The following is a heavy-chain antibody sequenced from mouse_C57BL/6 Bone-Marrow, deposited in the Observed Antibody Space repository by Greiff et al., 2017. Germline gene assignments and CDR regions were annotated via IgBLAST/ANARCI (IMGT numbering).Heavy chain of an antibody. D-gene: IGHD3-2*02. CDR2: IYPGNSDT. J-gene: IGHJ3*01. V-gene: IGHV1-5*01. CDR1: GYTFTSYW. Sequence: VQLQQSGTVLARPGASVKMSCKTSGYTFTSYWMHWVKQRPGQGLEWIGAIYPGNSDTSYNQKFKGKAKLTAVTSASTAYMELSSLTNGDSAVYYCTSRQLSPGFAYWGQGTLVTVSA. CDR3: TSRQLSPGFAY.